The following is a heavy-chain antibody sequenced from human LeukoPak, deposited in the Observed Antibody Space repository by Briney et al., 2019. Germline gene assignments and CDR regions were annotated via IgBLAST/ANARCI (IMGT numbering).Heavy chain of an antibody. CDR2: INPSRGST. CDR3: ARDRIVVVPAAIVVAGGYYFDY. D-gene: IGHD2-2*01. J-gene: IGHJ4*02. Sequence: GSSVKVSCKASGYTFTSYYMHWVRQAPGQGIEWMGIINPSRGSTSYAQKFQGRVTMTRDTSTSTVYMELSSLRSEDTAVYYCARDRIVVVPAAIVVAGGYYFDYWGQGTLVTVSS. CDR1: GYTFTSYY. V-gene: IGHV1-46*01.